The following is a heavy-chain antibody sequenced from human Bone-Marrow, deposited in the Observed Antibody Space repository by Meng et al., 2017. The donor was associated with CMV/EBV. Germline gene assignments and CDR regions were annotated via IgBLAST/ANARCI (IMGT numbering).Heavy chain of an antibody. CDR1: GYSFTSYW. D-gene: IGHD3-10*01. J-gene: IGHJ4*02. Sequence: GESLRISCKGSGYSFTSYWIGWVRQMPGKGLEWMGIIYPDDSDTRYSPSFQGQVTISADKSISTAYLQWSSLKASDTAMYYCTRMVIGSGSRYFDYRGQGTPVTVSS. CDR2: IYPDDSDT. CDR3: TRMVIGSGSRYFDY. V-gene: IGHV5-51*01.